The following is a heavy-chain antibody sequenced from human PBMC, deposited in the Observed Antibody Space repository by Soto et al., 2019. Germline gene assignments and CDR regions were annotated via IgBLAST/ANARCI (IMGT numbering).Heavy chain of an antibody. CDR3: TRHVDCSGGSCYSGYYYYMDV. V-gene: IGHV3-73*01. J-gene: IGHJ6*03. CDR1: GFTFSDSA. CDR2: IRSKPNTDAT. D-gene: IGHD2-15*01. Sequence: EVQLVESGGGLVQPGGSLKLSCAASGFTFSDSAMHWVRQASGKGLEWVGRIRSKPNTDATAYAASVKGRFTISRVDSKNTAYLQMNSLKTEDTAVYYCTRHVDCSGGSCYSGYYYYMDVWGKGTTVTVSS.